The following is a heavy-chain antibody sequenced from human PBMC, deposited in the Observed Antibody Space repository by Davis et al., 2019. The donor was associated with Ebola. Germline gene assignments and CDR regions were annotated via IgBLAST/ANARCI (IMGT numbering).Heavy chain of an antibody. J-gene: IGHJ6*04. CDR3: ARDIRWLGGYYYCGMDV. CDR2: TSYDGSNK. D-gene: IGHD4-23*01. V-gene: IGHV3-30*03. Sequence: GESLKIPCAASGFTFSSYGMHWVRQAPGKGLEWVAVTSYDGSNKYYADSVKGRFTISRDNSKNTLYLQMNSLRAEDTAVYYCARDIRWLGGYYYCGMDVWGKGTTVTVSS. CDR1: GFTFSSYG.